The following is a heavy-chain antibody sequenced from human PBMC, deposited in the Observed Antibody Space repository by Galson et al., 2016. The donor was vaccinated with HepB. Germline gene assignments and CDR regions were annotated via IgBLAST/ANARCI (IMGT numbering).Heavy chain of an antibody. CDR1: GFTFSTYY. Sequence: SLRLSCAASGFTFSTYYMIWIRPAPGKGLEWIAYMSSNSIFTNYPDSVKGRFTISRDNAENSLYLQMNSLRAEDTAVYYCARVPGPYFYYMDVWGKGTTVTVSS. V-gene: IGHV3-11*06. CDR2: MSSNSIFT. J-gene: IGHJ6*03. CDR3: ARVPGPYFYYMDV.